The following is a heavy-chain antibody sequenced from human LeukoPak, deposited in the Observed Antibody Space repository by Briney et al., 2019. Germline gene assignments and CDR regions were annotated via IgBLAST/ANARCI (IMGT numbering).Heavy chain of an antibody. CDR2: IKRKNDGVAT. V-gene: IGHV3-15*01. CDR1: GFTFSNAW. J-gene: IGHJ4*02. CDR3: TTWTSH. Sequence: GGSLRLSCAASGFTFSNAWMTWVRQAPGKGLEWVGLIKRKNDGVATEYAAPVKGRFTISRDDSKNALYLQMNSLKTEDTAVYYCTTWTSHWGQGTLVTVSS. D-gene: IGHD3/OR15-3a*01.